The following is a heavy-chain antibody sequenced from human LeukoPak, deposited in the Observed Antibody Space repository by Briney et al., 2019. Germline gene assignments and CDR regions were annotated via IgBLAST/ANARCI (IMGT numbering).Heavy chain of an antibody. CDR2: IWYDGSNT. D-gene: IGHD6-19*01. J-gene: IGHJ2*01. V-gene: IGHV3-30*12. CDR3: ARVAVAPIRDWYFDL. Sequence: HPGRSLRLSCAASGFSFSGFGMHWVRQAPGKGPECVAVIWYDGSNTYYADSVKGRFTISRDNSKNTVYLQMNSLRGDDTAVYYCARVAVAPIRDWYFDLWGRGTLVSVS. CDR1: GFSFSGFG.